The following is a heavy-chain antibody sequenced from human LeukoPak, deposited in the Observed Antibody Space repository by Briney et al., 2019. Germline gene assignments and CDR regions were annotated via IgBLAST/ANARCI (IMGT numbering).Heavy chain of an antibody. V-gene: IGHV1-69*02. J-gene: IGHJ6*03. CDR1: GGTFSSYT. CDR2: IIPILGIA. Sequence: SVKVSCKASGGTFSSYTISWVRQAPGQGLEWMGRIIPILGIANYAQKYQGRVTITADKSTSTAYMELSSLRSEDTAVYYCARVSDYYYMDVWGKGTTVTVSS. CDR3: ARVSDYYYMDV.